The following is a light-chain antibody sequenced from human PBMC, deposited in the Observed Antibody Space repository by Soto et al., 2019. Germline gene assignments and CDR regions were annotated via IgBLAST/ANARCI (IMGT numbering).Light chain of an antibody. CDR3: CSYAGSSTAV. Sequence: QSALTQPRSVSGSPGQSITISCPGTSSDVGSYNLVSWYQQHPGKAPKLMIYEGSKRPSGVPNRFSGSKSGNTASLTISGLQAEDEADYYCCSYAGSSTAVFGGGTKLTVL. CDR1: SSDVGSYNL. J-gene: IGLJ2*01. CDR2: EGS. V-gene: IGLV2-23*01.